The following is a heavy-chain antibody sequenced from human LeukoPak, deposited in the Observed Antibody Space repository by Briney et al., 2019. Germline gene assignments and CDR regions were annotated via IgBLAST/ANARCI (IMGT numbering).Heavy chain of an antibody. V-gene: IGHV3-30*18. CDR3: AKSEVSGITMVRGVCH. CDR2: ISYDGSNK. D-gene: IGHD3-10*01. CDR1: GFTFSSYG. Sequence: GGSLRLSCAASGFTFSSYGMHWVRQAPGRGLEWVAVISYDGSNKYYADSVKGRFTISRDNSKDTLYLQMNSLRAEDTAVYYCAKSEVSGITMVRGVCHWGQGTLVTVSS. J-gene: IGHJ4*02.